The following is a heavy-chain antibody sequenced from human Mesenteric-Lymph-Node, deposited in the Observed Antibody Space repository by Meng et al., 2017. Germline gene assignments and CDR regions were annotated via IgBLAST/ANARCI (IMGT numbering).Heavy chain of an antibody. CDR1: GGSISSGGHS. CDR2: IYYSGST. V-gene: IGHV4-31*03. J-gene: IGHJ4*01. D-gene: IGHD3-22*01. Sequence: QVQLQESGPGRVKPSQTLSRTRTVSGGSISSGGHSWSWIRQHPGKGLEWIAYIYYSGSTYYNPSLKSRVILSVDTSKNQFSLKLSSVTAADTAVYYCARVDSSGYFLDYWGQGTLVTVSS. CDR3: ARVDSSGYFLDY.